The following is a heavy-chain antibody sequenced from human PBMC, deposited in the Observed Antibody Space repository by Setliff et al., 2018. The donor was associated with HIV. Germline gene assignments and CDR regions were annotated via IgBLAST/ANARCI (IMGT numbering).Heavy chain of an antibody. CDR3: AKSSLMVVVGTDYFDS. J-gene: IGHJ4*02. CDR1: GFTFGNFA. V-gene: IGHV3-30*04. CDR2: ISSDGSND. Sequence: GESLKISCAASGFTFGNFAMHWVRQAPGKGLEWVAVISSDGSNDYYVDSVRGRFTISRDNDRNTLNLRMDRLRADDTAVYYCAKSSLMVVVGTDYFDSWGQGTLVNVSS. D-gene: IGHD2-21*01.